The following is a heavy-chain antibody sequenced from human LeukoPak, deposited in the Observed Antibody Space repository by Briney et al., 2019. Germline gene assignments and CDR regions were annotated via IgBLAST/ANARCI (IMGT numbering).Heavy chain of an antibody. CDR1: GFSFNSAA. CDR3: ARDIQGSY. CDR2: VSGSGGNT. J-gene: IGHJ4*02. Sequence: GGSLRLSCTASGFSFNSAAMTWVRQAPGQGLEWVSLVSGSGGNTSYDDSVKGRFTISRENSKNTVFLQMNSLRAEDTAIYYCARDIQGSYWGQGTLVTASS. V-gene: IGHV3-23*01. D-gene: IGHD2-21*01.